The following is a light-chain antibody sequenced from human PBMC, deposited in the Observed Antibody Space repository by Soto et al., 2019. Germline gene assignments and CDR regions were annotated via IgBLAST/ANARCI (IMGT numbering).Light chain of an antibody. CDR2: AAS. Sequence: DIQMTQSPSSLSASVGDRVTITCRASQSISSYLNWYQQKPGKAPKLLIYAASSLQSGVRSRFSGSGSGTDFPLTISSLQPEDFATYYCQQSYSTPRLTFGPGTKVHI. J-gene: IGKJ3*01. CDR3: QQSYSTPRLT. CDR1: QSISSY. V-gene: IGKV1-39*01.